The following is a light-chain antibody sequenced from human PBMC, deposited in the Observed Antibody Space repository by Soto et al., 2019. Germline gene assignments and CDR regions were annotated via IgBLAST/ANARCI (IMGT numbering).Light chain of an antibody. J-gene: IGKJ1*01. V-gene: IGKV2-28*01. Sequence: DIVMTQSPLSLPVTPGEPASISCRSSQSLLHSNGYNYLDWYLQKPGQSPQLLIYLGSNRASGVPDRFSGSGSGTDFTLKISRVEAEDVGVSYCMQALQTLRTFGQGTKVEIK. CDR1: QSLLHSNGYNY. CDR2: LGS. CDR3: MQALQTLRT.